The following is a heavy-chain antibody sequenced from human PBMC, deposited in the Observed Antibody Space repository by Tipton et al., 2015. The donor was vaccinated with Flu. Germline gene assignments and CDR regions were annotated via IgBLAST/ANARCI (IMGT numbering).Heavy chain of an antibody. CDR1: GFRFSGST. D-gene: IGHD3-22*01. V-gene: IGHV3-73*01. CDR3: TRTALVVGEDFDF. CDR2: VRTKVNSYAT. J-gene: IGHJ4*02. Sequence: VQLVQSGGGLVQPGGSLKLSCAASGFRFSGSTMHWVRQASGKGLEWVGRVRTKVNSYATAYAVSVKGRFTISRDDSQNTAYLQMNSLKTEDTAVYYCTRTALVVGEDFDFWGQGALVTVSS.